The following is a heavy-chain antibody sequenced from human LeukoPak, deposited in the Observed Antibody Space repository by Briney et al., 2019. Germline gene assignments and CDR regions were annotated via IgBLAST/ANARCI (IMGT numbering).Heavy chain of an antibody. J-gene: IGHJ4*02. CDR1: GFILDDYG. CDR3: AKSASSWPLYYFDS. D-gene: IGHD6-13*01. V-gene: IGHV3-20*04. Sequence: RPGGSLRLSCAASGFILDDYGMGWVRQAPGKGLEWVSGLNWNGGSTGSADSVKGRFIISRDNAKNCLYLQMNRLRAEDTALYYCAKSASSWPLYYFDSWGQGTLVTVSS. CDR2: LNWNGGST.